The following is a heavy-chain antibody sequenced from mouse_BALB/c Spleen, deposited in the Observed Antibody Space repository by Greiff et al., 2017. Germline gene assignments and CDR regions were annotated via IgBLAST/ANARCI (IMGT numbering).Heavy chain of an antibody. Sequence: DVKLVESGGGLVKPGGSLKLSCAASGFTFSSYAMSWVRQTPEKRLEWVATISSGGSYTYYPDSVKGRFTISRDNAKNTLYLQMSSLRSEDTAMYYCARQPWFAYWGQGTLVTVSA. CDR2: ISSGGSYT. J-gene: IGHJ3*01. V-gene: IGHV5-9-3*01. CDR3: ARQPWFAY. CDR1: GFTFSSYA.